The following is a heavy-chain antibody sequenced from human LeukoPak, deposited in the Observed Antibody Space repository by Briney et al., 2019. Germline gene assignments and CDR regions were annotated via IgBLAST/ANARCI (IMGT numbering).Heavy chain of an antibody. J-gene: IGHJ4*02. V-gene: IGHV1-2*02. CDR1: GYTFTGYY. Sequence: ASVKVSCKASGYTFTGYYMHWVRQAPGQGLEWMGWINPNSGGTNYAQKFQGRVTMTRDTSISTAYMELSRLRSDDTAVYYCAREPSRSEPTRLPSYYFDYWGQGTLVTVSS. CDR2: INPNSGGT. D-gene: IGHD6-25*01. CDR3: AREPSRSEPTRLPSYYFDY.